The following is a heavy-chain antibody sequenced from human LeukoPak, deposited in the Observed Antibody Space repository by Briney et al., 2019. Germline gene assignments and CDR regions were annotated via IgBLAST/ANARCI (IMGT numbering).Heavy chain of an antibody. CDR2: IKQDGSET. V-gene: IGHV3-7*01. Sequence: GGSLRLSCAASGYTFSIYWMNWVRQAPGKGLDWVASIKQDGSETYYMESVQGRFTISRDNDMNFLYLQLSSLRAEDTAVYYCTRENSGSLSLEYWGQGTLVTVSS. J-gene: IGHJ4*02. CDR3: TRENSGSLSLEY. CDR1: GYTFSIYW. D-gene: IGHD1-26*01.